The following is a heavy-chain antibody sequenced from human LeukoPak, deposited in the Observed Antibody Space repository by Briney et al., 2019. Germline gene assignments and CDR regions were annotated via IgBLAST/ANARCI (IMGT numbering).Heavy chain of an antibody. D-gene: IGHD2-15*01. Sequence: GGSLRLSCAASGFSVSNNYMSWVRQAPGKGLEWVSVIYSGGSTFYADSVKGRFTISRDNSKYTLYLQMNSLRAEDTAVYYCASDSYSPEYFQHWGQGTLVTVSS. J-gene: IGHJ1*01. CDR3: ASDSYSPEYFQH. CDR2: IYSGGST. V-gene: IGHV3-66*01. CDR1: GFSVSNNY.